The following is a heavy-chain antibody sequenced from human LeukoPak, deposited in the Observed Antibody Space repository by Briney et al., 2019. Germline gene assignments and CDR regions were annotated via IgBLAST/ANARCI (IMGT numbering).Heavy chain of an antibody. J-gene: IGHJ1*01. D-gene: IGHD3-22*01. Sequence: PETLSLTCSVSGDSVSRSDSYWDWIRQPPGKGLEWIGTIYYSGGTYYSPSLKSRVTMSVDPSNNQFSLNLRSVTAADTALYYCARRRYYDGSGYLEWGQGTLLSVSS. CDR3: ARRRYYDGSGYLE. CDR2: IYYSGGT. CDR1: GDSVSRSDSY. V-gene: IGHV4-39*01.